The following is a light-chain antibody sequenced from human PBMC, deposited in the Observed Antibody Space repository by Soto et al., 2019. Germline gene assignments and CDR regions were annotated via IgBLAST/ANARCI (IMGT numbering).Light chain of an antibody. J-gene: IGKJ4*01. Sequence: DIRMTQSPSSLSASVGDRVTLTCQASQDISNYLNWYQQKPGQAPKLLIYDSSALETGVPSRFSGSGSATDFTLTISSLQPEDFATYYCQQYDDLPLTFGGGTKVE. CDR2: DSS. CDR3: QQYDDLPLT. V-gene: IGKV1-33*01. CDR1: QDISNY.